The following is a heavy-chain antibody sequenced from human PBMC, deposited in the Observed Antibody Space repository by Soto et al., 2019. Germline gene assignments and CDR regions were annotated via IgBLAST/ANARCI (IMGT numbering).Heavy chain of an antibody. V-gene: IGHV1-18*01. CDR1: GYTFTSYG. J-gene: IGHJ2*01. CDR3: ARVPGLRCSSWYSWYFDL. Sequence: ASVKVSCKASGYTFTSYGISWVRQAPGQGLEWMGWISAYNGNTNYAQKLQGRVTMTTDTSTSAAYMELRSLRSDDTAVYYCARVPGLRCSSWYSWYFDLWGRGTLVTVSS. CDR2: ISAYNGNT. D-gene: IGHD6-13*01.